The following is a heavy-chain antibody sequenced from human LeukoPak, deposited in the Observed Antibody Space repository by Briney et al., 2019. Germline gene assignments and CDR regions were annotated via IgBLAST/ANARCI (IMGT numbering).Heavy chain of an antibody. CDR2: ITKGGATV. CDR3: ARLSVSITSRFDL. J-gene: IGHJ5*02. D-gene: IGHD3-3*01. Sequence: PGGSLRLSCAPSGFTLSNYEMNWVRLTPGKGLEWISYITKGGATVLYAESVKGRFTISRDNPTSSLYLQMNSLRAEDTAVYFCARLSVSITSRFDLWGQGTLVTVSS. CDR1: GFTLSNYE. V-gene: IGHV3-48*03.